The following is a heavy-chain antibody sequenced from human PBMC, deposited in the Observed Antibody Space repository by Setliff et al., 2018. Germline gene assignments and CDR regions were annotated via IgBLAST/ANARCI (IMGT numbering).Heavy chain of an antibody. Sequence: SETLSLTCGVYGGSFSGYYWSWIRQPPGKRLEWIGEIIPGGSTNYNPSLKSRVTISVDTSKNQFSLKVNSVTVADTAVYYCARSFSRRKKFLLDYWGQGALVTVSS. CDR1: GGSFSGYY. J-gene: IGHJ4*02. CDR2: IIPGGST. V-gene: IGHV4-34*12. CDR3: ARSFSRRKKFLLDY.